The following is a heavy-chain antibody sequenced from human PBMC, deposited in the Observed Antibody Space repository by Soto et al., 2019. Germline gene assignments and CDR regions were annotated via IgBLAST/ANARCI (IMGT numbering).Heavy chain of an antibody. D-gene: IGHD6-19*01. CDR3: AAYTSGWPTPWN. Sequence: QVQLVQSGAVVTKPGASVKVSCKASGYTFTSYYMHWVRQAPGQRLEYMGIINPNGGTTHYAQKFQGRVTMTRDTSTSTLYMELSSLRSEDTAMYYCAAYTSGWPTPWNRGQGTLVTVSS. CDR1: GYTFTSYY. CDR2: INPNGGTT. J-gene: IGHJ4*02. V-gene: IGHV1-46*01.